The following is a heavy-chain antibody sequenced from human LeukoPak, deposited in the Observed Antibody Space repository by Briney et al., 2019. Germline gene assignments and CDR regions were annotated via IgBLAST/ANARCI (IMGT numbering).Heavy chain of an antibody. J-gene: IGHJ1*01. V-gene: IGHV3-43*02. CDR1: GFTFDDYA. CDR3: AKDPTHYYDSSGYSEYFQH. Sequence: PGGSLRLSCAASGFTFDDYAMHWVRQAPGKGLEWVSLISGDGGSTYYADSVKGRFTISRDNSKNSLYLQMNSLRTEDTALYYCAKDPTHYYDSSGYSEYFQHWGQGTLVTVSS. CDR2: ISGDGGST. D-gene: IGHD3-22*01.